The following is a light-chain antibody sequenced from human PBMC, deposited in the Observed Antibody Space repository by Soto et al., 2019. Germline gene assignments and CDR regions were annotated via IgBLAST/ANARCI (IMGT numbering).Light chain of an antibody. Sequence: QSVLTQPPSVSGAPGQRVTISCTGSRSNIGAGSNGHWYQHLPGTAPKLLIYDNTNRPSGVPDRFSGSKSDTSASLAITGLQAEDEADYYCQSYDNSLRAVLFGGWTKLTVL. CDR1: RSNIGAGSN. CDR2: DNT. V-gene: IGLV1-40*01. CDR3: QSYDNSLRAVL. J-gene: IGLJ2*01.